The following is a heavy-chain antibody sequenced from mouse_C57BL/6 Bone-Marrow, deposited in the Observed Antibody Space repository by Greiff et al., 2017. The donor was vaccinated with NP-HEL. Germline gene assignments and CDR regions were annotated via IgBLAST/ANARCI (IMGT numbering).Heavy chain of an antibody. CDR3: ARCEVDDGGYGGFAY. D-gene: IGHD1-1*02. V-gene: IGHV1-64*01. CDR2: IYPNSGGT. CDR1: GYTFTSYW. J-gene: IGHJ3*01. Sequence: VQLQQSGAELVKPGASVKLSCKASGYTFTSYWMHWVKQRPGQGLEWIGMIYPNSGGTNYNEKFKSKATLTVDKSSSTAYMQLSSLTSEDSAVYDCARCEVDDGGYGGFAYWGQGTLVTVSA.